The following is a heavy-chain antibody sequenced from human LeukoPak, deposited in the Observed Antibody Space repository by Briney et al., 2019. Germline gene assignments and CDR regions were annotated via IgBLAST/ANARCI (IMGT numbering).Heavy chain of an antibody. J-gene: IGHJ3*02. CDR1: GYTFTSYD. Sequence: GSSVKVSCKASGYTFTSYDINWVRQATAQGLDGMGWMNPNSGNTGYAQKFQARVTMTRNTSISTAYMELSSLRSEDTAVYYCATSSTEGTDAFDIWGQGTMVTVSS. CDR2: MNPNSGNT. V-gene: IGHV1-8*01. CDR3: ATSSTEGTDAFDI. D-gene: IGHD2-2*01.